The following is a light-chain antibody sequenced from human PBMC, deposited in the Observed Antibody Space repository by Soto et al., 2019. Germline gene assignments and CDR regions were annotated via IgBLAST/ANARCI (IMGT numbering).Light chain of an antibody. CDR2: GAS. CDR3: QQYNNWWT. V-gene: IGKV3-15*01. CDR1: QSVSNN. Sequence: EIVMTQSPATLSVSPGERATLSCRASQSVSNNLAWYQKKPGKAPRLLIYGASTIATGIPARFSGSGSGTEFTLTISSLHSDDVAFSYRQQYNNWWTFGQGTRVDIK. J-gene: IGKJ1*01.